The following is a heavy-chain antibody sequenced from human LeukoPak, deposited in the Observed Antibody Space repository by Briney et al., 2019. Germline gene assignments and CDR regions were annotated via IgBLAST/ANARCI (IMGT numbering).Heavy chain of an antibody. Sequence: YPGGSLRLCCAASGFLFRTFWMDWVRQAPGKGLEWVATINQDGIEKYYVDSLKGRVSISRDNAKNSLYLQMNSLRAEDTAVYYCAKAHFSGYSGGWYYFDYWGQGTLVTVSS. V-gene: IGHV3-7*03. J-gene: IGHJ4*02. CDR2: INQDGIEK. CDR1: GFLFRTFW. CDR3: AKAHFSGYSGGWYYFDY. D-gene: IGHD6-19*01.